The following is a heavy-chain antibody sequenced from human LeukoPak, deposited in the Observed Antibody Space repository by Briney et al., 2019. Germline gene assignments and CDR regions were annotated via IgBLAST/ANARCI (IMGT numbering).Heavy chain of an antibody. CDR3: ARGDWELQYVPYFDY. Sequence: PSQTLSLTCTVSGGSISSGGYYWSWIRQHPGKGLEWIGYIYYSGSTYYNPSLKSRVTISVDTSKNQFSLKLSSVTAADTAVYYCARGDWELQYVPYFDYWGQGTLVTVSS. D-gene: IGHD1-26*01. J-gene: IGHJ4*02. V-gene: IGHV4-31*03. CDR1: GGSISSGGYY. CDR2: IYYSGST.